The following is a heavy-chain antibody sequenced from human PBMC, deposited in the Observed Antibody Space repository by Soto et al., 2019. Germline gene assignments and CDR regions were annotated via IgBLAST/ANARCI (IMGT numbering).Heavy chain of an antibody. V-gene: IGHV3-7*04. CDR1: GFIFSSYW. D-gene: IGHD3-10*01. CDR3: ARATGADKEDY. J-gene: IGHJ4*02. Sequence: EVQLVESGGGLVQPGGSLRLSCSASGFIFSSYWMSWLRQAPGKGLEWVASMNEYGSERYYVDSVKGRSTISRDNAKNSLYAQMNSLRAEDTAVNYWARATGADKEDYWGQGTLVTVSS. CDR2: MNEYGSER.